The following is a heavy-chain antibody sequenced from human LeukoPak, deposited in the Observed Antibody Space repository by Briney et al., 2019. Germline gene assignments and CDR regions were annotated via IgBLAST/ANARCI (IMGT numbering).Heavy chain of an antibody. CDR3: ARDFAREFTIDY. Sequence: GGSLRLSCAASGFTFSSYSTNWVRQPPGKGLQWVSYISSSSNIIYYADSVKGRFTISRDNAKNSLFLQMNSLRAEDTAVYYCARDFAREFTIDYWGQGTLVTVSS. V-gene: IGHV3-48*01. CDR2: ISSSSNII. J-gene: IGHJ4*02. D-gene: IGHD3-10*01. CDR1: GFTFSSYS.